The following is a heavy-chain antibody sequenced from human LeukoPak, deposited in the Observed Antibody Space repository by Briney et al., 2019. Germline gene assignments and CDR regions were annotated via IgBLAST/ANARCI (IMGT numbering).Heavy chain of an antibody. Sequence: GGSLRLSCAASGFTFSSYAMHWVRQAPGKGLEWVAVISYEGSNKYYADSVKGRFTISRDNSKNTLYLQMNSLRAEDTAVYYCARVVRTSITIFGVVMIDAFDIWGQGTMVTVSS. D-gene: IGHD3-3*01. CDR1: GFTFSSYA. CDR3: ARVVRTSITIFGVVMIDAFDI. V-gene: IGHV3-30-3*01. J-gene: IGHJ3*02. CDR2: ISYEGSNK.